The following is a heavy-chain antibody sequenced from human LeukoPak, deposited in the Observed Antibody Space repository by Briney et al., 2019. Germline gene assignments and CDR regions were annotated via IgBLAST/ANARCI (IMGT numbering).Heavy chain of an antibody. D-gene: IGHD1-26*01. CDR3: ARVGESVGANFDY. Sequence: GASVKVSCKASGGTFSSYAISWVRQAPGQGLEWMGGIIPIFGTANYAQKFQGRVTITADESTSTAYMELSSLRSEDTAVYYCARVGESVGANFDYWGQGTLVTVSS. CDR1: GGTFSSYA. J-gene: IGHJ4*02. CDR2: IIPIFGTA. V-gene: IGHV1-69*13.